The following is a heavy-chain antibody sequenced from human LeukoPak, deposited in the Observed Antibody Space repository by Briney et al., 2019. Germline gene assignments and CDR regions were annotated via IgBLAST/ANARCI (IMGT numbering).Heavy chain of an antibody. CDR1: GGFISSHY. J-gene: IGHJ4*02. V-gene: IGHV4-59*11. CDR3: AGDGGNEAFDY. D-gene: IGHD4-23*01. Sequence: SETLSLTCTVSGGFISSHYWSWIRQPPGKGLEWIGYIHYSGSTNYNPSLKSRVTISVDTSKNQFSLKLSSVTAADTAVYYCAGDGGNEAFDYWGQGTLVTVSS. CDR2: IHYSGST.